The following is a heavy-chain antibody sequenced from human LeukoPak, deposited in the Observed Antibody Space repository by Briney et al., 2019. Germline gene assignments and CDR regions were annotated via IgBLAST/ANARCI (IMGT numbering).Heavy chain of an antibody. CDR1: GFTFSTYW. Sequence: GSLRLSCAAPGFTFSTYWMHWVRRAPGKGLVWVSRISTDGSVTSYADSVKGRFTISRDNAKNTMYLQMNSLRAEDTAVYYCARIGGSGSYSGHYFDHWGQGTLVTVSS. D-gene: IGHD3-10*01. V-gene: IGHV3-74*01. CDR2: ISTDGSVT. CDR3: ARIGGSGSYSGHYFDH. J-gene: IGHJ4*02.